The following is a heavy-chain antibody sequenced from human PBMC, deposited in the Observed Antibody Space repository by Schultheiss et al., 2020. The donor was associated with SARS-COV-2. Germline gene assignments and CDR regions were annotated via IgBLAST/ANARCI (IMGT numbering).Heavy chain of an antibody. CDR1: GGSFSGYY. D-gene: IGHD6-6*01. CDR3: ARHRVNTLGGLLVHNRFDP. CDR2: IYYSGST. V-gene: IGHV4-34*01. J-gene: IGHJ5*02. Sequence: GSLRLSCAVYGGSFSGYYWSWIRQPPGKGLEWIGSIYYSGSTYYNPSLKSRVTISVDTSKNQFSLKLSSVTAADTAVYFCARHRVNTLGGLLVHNRFDPWGQGTLVTVSS.